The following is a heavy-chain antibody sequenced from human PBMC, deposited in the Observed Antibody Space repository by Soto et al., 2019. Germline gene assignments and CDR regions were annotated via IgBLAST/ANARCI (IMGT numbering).Heavy chain of an antibody. J-gene: IGHJ5*02. CDR3: ATLPPRFAVTLLPFPT. Sequence: QVQLRQSGSRLVDTEGALVLTCFVSGGSVSSSEWWTWVRQTQGKQLERIGAIDHTGHPTNSPSLRGRDTISVDKSTNQCTLRLRSVTAADTAVYYCATLPPRFAVTLLPFPTWGQGILVTVSS. V-gene: IGHV4-4*02. D-gene: IGHD4-17*01. CDR1: GGSVSSSEW. CDR2: IDHTGHP.